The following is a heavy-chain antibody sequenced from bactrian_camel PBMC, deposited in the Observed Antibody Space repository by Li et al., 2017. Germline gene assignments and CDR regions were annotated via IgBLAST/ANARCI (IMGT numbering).Heavy chain of an antibody. CDR1: GFTFDDSD. Sequence: VQLVESGGGSVQAGETLRLSCTASGFTFDDSDIRWYRQVVPGVDCDLVSTINSAGGSTYYADSVKGRFTISRDNANSTVYLQMNSLNTEDTALYYCAISIGVEQFGLWGQGTQVTVS. V-gene: IGHV3S36*01. CDR2: INSAGGST. CDR3: AISIGVEQFGL. D-gene: IGHD5*01. J-gene: IGHJ4*01.